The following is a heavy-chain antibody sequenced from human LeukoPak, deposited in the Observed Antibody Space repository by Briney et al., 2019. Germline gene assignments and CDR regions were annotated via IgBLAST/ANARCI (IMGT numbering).Heavy chain of an antibody. CDR2: ISGSGGST. V-gene: IGHV3-23*01. CDR3: ARGSYYYDSSGYSHRGFDY. D-gene: IGHD3-22*01. Sequence: GGSLRLSCAASGFTFSSYAMSWVRQASGKGLEWVSAISGSGGSTYYADSVKGRFTISRDNSKNTLYLQMNSLRAEDTAVYYCARGSYYYDSSGYSHRGFDYWGQGTLVTVSS. J-gene: IGHJ4*02. CDR1: GFTFSSYA.